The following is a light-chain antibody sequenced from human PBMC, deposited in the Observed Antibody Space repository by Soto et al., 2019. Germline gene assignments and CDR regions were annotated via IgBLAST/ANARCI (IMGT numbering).Light chain of an antibody. Sequence: EIVMTQSPATLSVSPGERATLSCRASQSVSTNLGWYQQKPGQAPRLLIYGASTRATGVPARFSGSGSGTEFTLTISSLQSEDFAVYYCQQYNNWPPVTCGQGTKLEIK. V-gene: IGKV3-15*01. CDR3: QQYNNWPPVT. J-gene: IGKJ2*01. CDR2: GAS. CDR1: QSVSTN.